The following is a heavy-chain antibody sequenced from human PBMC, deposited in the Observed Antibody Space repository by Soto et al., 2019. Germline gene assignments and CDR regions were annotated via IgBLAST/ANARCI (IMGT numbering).Heavy chain of an antibody. CDR2: ISGSGGGT. J-gene: IGHJ3*02. V-gene: IGHV3-23*01. CDR1: GFTFSSYA. CDR3: AKKTDSSSPWGALDI. D-gene: IGHD6-6*01. Sequence: EVQLLESGGGLVQPGGSLRLSCAASGFTFSSYAMTWVRQAPAQGLEWVSGISGSGGGTYYADSVKGRFTISRDSSENTFYLQMDSLRAEDTAVYYCAKKTDSSSPWGALDIWGQGTMVSVSS.